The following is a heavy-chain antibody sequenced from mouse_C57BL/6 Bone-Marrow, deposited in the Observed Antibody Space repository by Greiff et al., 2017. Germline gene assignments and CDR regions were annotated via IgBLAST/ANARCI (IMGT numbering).Heavy chain of an antibody. CDR2: IDPENGDT. J-gene: IGHJ2*01. D-gene: IGHD1-1*01. CDR1: GFNIKDDY. V-gene: IGHV14-4*01. CDR3: ATVVHY. Sequence: EVHLVESGAELVRPGASVKLSCTASGFNIKDDYMHWVKQRPEQGLEWIGWIDPENGDTEYASKFKGKATITADTSSNTAYLQLSSLTSEDAAVYYCATVVHYWGQGTTLTVSA.